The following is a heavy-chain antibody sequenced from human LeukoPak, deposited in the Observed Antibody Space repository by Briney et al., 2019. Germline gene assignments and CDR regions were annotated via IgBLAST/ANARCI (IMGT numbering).Heavy chain of an antibody. CDR3: AKTAASSIAS. Sequence: SQTLSLTFAISGDSVSSNSAAWNWIRQSPSRGLEWLGRTYYRSKWYNHYAVSVKSRIIINPDTSKNQFSLQLNSATPEDTAVYYCAKTAASSIASWGQGTLVTVSS. CDR2: TYYRSKWYN. CDR1: GDSVSSNSAA. D-gene: IGHD2-15*01. J-gene: IGHJ5*01. V-gene: IGHV6-1*01.